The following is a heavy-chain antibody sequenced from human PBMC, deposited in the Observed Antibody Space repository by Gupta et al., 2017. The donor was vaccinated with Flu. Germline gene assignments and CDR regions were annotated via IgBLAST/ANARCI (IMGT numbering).Heavy chain of an antibody. D-gene: IGHD5-18*01. J-gene: IGHJ5*02. V-gene: IGHV3-30*18. Sequence: QDPGEDLEWLSVISYDGSTTNYADSVKGRFTISKDSSKNTVFLQMNSLRTDDTGIYYCAKDLVAYSFGTVVDTWGQGTLVTVSS. CDR3: AKDLVAYSFGTVVDT. CDR2: ISYDGSTT.